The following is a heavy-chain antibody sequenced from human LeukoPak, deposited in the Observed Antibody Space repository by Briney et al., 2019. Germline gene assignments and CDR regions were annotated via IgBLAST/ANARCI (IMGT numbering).Heavy chain of an antibody. CDR2: ISAYNGNT. Sequence: ASVTDSRMASVYTLTSYGLSWVRPAPGRGLEWMGWISAYNGNTNYAQKLQGRVTMTTDTSTSTAYMELRSLRSDDTAVYYCARAPELVHGDIDYWGQGTLVTVSS. CDR1: VYTLTSYG. D-gene: IGHD1-1*01. CDR3: ARAPELVHGDIDY. J-gene: IGHJ4*02. V-gene: IGHV1-18*01.